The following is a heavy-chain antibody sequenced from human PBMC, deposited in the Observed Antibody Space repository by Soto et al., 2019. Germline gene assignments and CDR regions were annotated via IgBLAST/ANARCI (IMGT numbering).Heavy chain of an antibody. CDR3: ARDKITGLFDY. D-gene: IGHD2-8*02. CDR2: IYFSGNT. V-gene: IGHV4-39*02. Sequence: PSETLSLTCTVSGDSISRSSYYWSWIRQPPGKGLEWIGSIYFSGNTFYNPSHKSRVTISVDTSKNQFSLKLTSVTAADTAVYYCARDKITGLFDYWGQGTLVTVSS. CDR1: GDSISRSSYY. J-gene: IGHJ4*02.